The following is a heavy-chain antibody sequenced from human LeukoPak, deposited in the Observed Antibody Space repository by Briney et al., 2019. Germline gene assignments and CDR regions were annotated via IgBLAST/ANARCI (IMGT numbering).Heavy chain of an antibody. J-gene: IGHJ4*02. V-gene: IGHV3-30*18. D-gene: IGHD4-17*01. CDR3: AKDAVFGDYEWVFDY. Sequence: PGGSLRLSCAASGFVFSSFGMHWIRLAPGKGLEWLAVISHDGKVAYYSDSVRGRFTISRDNARNTLFLQMNSLRAGDTALYYCAKDAVFGDYEWVFDYWGQGTLVTVSS. CDR1: GFVFSSFG. CDR2: ISHDGKVA.